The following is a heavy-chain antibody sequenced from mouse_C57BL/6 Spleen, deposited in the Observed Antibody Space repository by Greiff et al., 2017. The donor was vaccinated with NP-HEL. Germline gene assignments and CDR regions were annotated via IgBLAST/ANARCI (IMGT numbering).Heavy chain of an antibody. CDR1: GFNIKDDY. CDR3: TTGGSSFFDY. Sequence: VQLKESGAELVRPGASVKLSCTASGFNIKDDYMHWVKQRPEQGLEWIGWIDPENGDTEYASKLQGKATITADTSSNTAYLQLSSLTSEDTAVYYCTTGGSSFFDYWGQGTTLTVSS. V-gene: IGHV14-4*01. D-gene: IGHD1-1*01. CDR2: IDPENGDT. J-gene: IGHJ2*01.